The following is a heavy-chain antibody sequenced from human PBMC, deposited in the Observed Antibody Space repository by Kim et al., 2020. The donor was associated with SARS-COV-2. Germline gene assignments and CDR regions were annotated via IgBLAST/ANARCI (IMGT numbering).Heavy chain of an antibody. J-gene: IGHJ5*02. CDR3: AREAIYTGLDP. CDR2: RT. D-gene: IGHD3-9*01. V-gene: IGHV4-34*01. Sequence: RTKYNPSLKSRVIISADTSKNPFPLKLTSVTAADTAVYYCAREAIYTGLDPWGQGTLVTVSS.